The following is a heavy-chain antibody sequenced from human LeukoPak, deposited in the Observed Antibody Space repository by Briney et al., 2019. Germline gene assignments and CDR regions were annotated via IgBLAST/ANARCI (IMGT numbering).Heavy chain of an antibody. CDR1: GFTFDDYG. CDR3: ARVGDIVVVPAYFDY. Sequence: GGSLRLSCAASGFTFDDYGMSWVRQAPGKGLEWVSGINWNGGSTGYADSVKGRFTISRDNAKNSLYLQMTSLRAEDTALYYCARVGDIVVVPAYFDYWGQGTLVTVSS. D-gene: IGHD2-2*01. J-gene: IGHJ4*02. CDR2: INWNGGST. V-gene: IGHV3-20*04.